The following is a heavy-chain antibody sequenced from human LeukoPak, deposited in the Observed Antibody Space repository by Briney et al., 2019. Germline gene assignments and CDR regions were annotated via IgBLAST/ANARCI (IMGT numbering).Heavy chain of an antibody. CDR1: GFTLGSYW. V-gene: IGHV3-7*01. CDR3: XXXXHXYGXSWYLDY. D-gene: IGHD6-13*01. Sequence: GGSLRLSCAASGFTLGSYWMSWVRQAPGKGLEWVANIRQDGSENHSVDSVKGRFTISRDNAKNSLYLQMNSLRAEDTAVYYCXXXXHXYGXSWYLDYWGQGTLVPVSS. CDR2: IRQDGSEN. J-gene: IGHJ4*02.